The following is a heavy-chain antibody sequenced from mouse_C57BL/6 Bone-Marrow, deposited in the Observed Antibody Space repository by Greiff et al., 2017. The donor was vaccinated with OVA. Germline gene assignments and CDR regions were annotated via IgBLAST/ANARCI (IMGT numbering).Heavy chain of an antibody. CDR3: ARRWVYFDY. J-gene: IGHJ2*01. D-gene: IGHD4-1*01. CDR2: ISGGGGNT. V-gene: IGHV5-9*01. Sequence: EVKLMESGGGLVKPGGSLKLSCAASGFTFSSYTMSWVRQTPEKRLEWVATISGGGGNTYYPDSVKGRFTISRDNAKNTLYLQMSSLRSEDTALYYCARRWVYFDYWGQGTTLTVSS. CDR1: GFTFSSYT.